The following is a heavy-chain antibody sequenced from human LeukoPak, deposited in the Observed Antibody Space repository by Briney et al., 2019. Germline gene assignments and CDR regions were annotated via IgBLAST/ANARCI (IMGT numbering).Heavy chain of an antibody. J-gene: IGHJ5*02. V-gene: IGHV3-7*01. CDR2: INQDGSEK. D-gene: IGHD5-24*01. CDR1: EFTFSGYW. Sequence: PGGSLRLSCAASEFTFSGYWMNWVRQAPGKGPEWVANINQDGSEKHYVDSVKGRFTISRDNAKNSLYLQMNSLRAEDTAVYYCARGRDGYNLNWFDPWGQGTLVTVSS. CDR3: ARGRDGYNLNWFDP.